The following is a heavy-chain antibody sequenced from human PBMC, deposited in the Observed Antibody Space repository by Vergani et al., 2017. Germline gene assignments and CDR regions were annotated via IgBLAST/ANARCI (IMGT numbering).Heavy chain of an antibody. CDR1: GGSITSCSYY. D-gene: IGHD3-9*01. CDR3: ARTESFILRYFHWAL. CDR2: IYHSGGA. V-gene: IGHV4-39*01. Sequence: QLHLQESGPGLVKPSDTLSLTCTVSGGSITSCSYYWGWIRQPPGKGLEWIGNIYHSGGADYNPSLKGRVTISVDTSKNQFSLEVNSVTAADTAIYFCARTESFILRYFHWALWGQGTLVTVSS. J-gene: IGHJ4*02.